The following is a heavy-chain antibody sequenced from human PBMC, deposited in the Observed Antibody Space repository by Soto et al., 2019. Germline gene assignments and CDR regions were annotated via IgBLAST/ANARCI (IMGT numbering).Heavy chain of an antibody. D-gene: IGHD6-13*01. CDR1: GGSITSDY. CDR3: EKMIAAAGIEYFDC. CDR2: IDYSAYS. V-gene: IGHV4-59*01. Sequence: PSETLSLTCTVSGGSITSDYWAWIRQPPGKGPEWIGYIDYSAYSNHNPSLKSRATISVDTSKNQFSLMLSSVTAADTAVYYCEKMIAAAGIEYFDCWGQGTLVTVSS. J-gene: IGHJ4*02.